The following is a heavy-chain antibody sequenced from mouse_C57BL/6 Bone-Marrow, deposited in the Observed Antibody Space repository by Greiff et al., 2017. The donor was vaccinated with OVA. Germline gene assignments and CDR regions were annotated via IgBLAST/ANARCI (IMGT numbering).Heavy chain of an antibody. D-gene: IGHD2-3*01. CDR3: ARLGGYYPYYAMDY. J-gene: IGHJ4*01. CDR1: GFTFSDYG. V-gene: IGHV5-17*01. Sequence: EVQGVESGGGLVKPGGSLKLSCAASGFTFSDYGMHWVRQAPEKGLEWVAYISSGSSTIYYADTVKGRFTISRDNAKNTLFLQMTSLRSEDTAMYYCARLGGYYPYYAMDYWGQGTSVTVSS. CDR2: ISSGSSTI.